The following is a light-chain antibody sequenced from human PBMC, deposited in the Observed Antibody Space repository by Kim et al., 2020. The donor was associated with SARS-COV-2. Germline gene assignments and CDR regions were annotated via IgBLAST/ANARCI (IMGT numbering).Light chain of an antibody. J-gene: IGLJ3*02. CDR1: SSDIGGYDH. CDR3: SSYTSSSTWV. CDR2: DVN. Sequence: QSALTQPASVSGSPGQSITISCTGTSSDIGGYDHVSWHQQYPGKGPKLMIYDVNKRPSGVSDRFSGSKSGNTGSLTISGLLAEDEADYYCSSYTSSSTWVFGGGTQLTVL. V-gene: IGLV2-14*01.